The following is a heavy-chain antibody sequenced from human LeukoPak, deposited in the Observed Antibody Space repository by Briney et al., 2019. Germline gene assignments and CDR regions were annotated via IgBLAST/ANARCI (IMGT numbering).Heavy chain of an antibody. CDR3: ATNYDSSGGGMDV. J-gene: IGHJ6*02. Sequence: PGRSLRLSCAASVFTFSSYGMHWVRQAPGKGLEWVAVISYDGSNKYYADSVKGRFTISRDNSKNTLYLQMNSLRAEDTAVYYCATNYDSSGGGMDVWGQGTTVTVSS. CDR2: ISYDGSNK. CDR1: VFTFSSYG. D-gene: IGHD3-22*01. V-gene: IGHV3-30*03.